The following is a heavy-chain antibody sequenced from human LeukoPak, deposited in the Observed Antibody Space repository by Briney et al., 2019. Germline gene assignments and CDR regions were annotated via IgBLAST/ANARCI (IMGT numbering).Heavy chain of an antibody. Sequence: ASVKVSCKASGYTFTSYDINWVRQAPGQGLEWMGRIIPILGIANYAQKFQGRVTITADKSTSTAYMELSSLRSEDTAVYYCARHPDYDILTGYYSGGYYGMDVWGQGTTVTVSS. D-gene: IGHD3-9*01. CDR3: ARHPDYDILTGYYSGGYYGMDV. V-gene: IGHV1-69*04. CDR1: GYTFTSYD. J-gene: IGHJ6*02. CDR2: IIPILGIA.